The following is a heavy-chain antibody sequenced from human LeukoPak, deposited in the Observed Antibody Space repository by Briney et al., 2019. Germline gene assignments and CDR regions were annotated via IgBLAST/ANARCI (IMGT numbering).Heavy chain of an antibody. CDR3: AKEDRRGRHFDY. CDR1: GFTFDDYA. Sequence: PGRSLRLSCVASGFTFDDYAMHWVRQAPGKGLEWVSGISWNSGSIGYADSVKGRFTISRDNAKNSLYLQMNSLRAEDTALYYCAKEDRRGRHFDYWGQGTLVTVSS. J-gene: IGHJ4*02. D-gene: IGHD3-16*01. CDR2: ISWNSGSI. V-gene: IGHV3-9*01.